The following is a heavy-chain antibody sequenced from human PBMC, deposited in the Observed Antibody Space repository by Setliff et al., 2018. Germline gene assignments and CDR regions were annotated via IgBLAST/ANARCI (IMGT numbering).Heavy chain of an antibody. CDR2: IYHSGST. J-gene: IGHJ4*02. Sequence: PSETLSLTCTVSGGSISSDSDYWSWIRQSAGEGLEWIGRIYHSGSTYYNPSLKSRVTISVDTSKNQFSLKLSSVTAADTAVYYCARRLSGLRGFGDWGQGTLVTVSS. D-gene: IGHD5-12*01. V-gene: IGHV4-61*02. CDR3: ARRLSGLRGFGD. CDR1: GGSISSDSDY.